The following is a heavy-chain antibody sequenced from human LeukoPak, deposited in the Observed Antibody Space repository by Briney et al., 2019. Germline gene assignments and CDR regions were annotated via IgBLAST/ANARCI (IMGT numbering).Heavy chain of an antibody. CDR1: GGSISSYY. Sequence: PSETLSLTXTVSGGSISSYYWSWIRQPPGKGLEWIGSIYHSGSTYYNPSLKSRVTISVDTSKNQFSLKLSSVTAADTAVYYCARGRGGGDWGYFDYWGQGTLVTVSS. D-gene: IGHD2-21*01. CDR3: ARGRGGGDWGYFDY. V-gene: IGHV4-59*08. CDR2: IYHSGST. J-gene: IGHJ4*02.